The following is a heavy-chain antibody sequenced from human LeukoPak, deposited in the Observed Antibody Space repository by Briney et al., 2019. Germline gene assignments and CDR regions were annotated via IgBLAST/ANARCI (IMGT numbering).Heavy chain of an antibody. Sequence: GESLKISCKGSGYRFTSYWIGWVRQMPGKGLEWMGIIYPSDSDTRYSPSFQGQVTISADKSISTAYLQWSSLKASDTAMYYCATRSGSYGGSSGWFDPWGQGTLVTVSS. CDR1: GYRFTSYW. CDR3: ATRSGSYGGSSGWFDP. V-gene: IGHV5-51*01. D-gene: IGHD3-10*01. J-gene: IGHJ5*02. CDR2: IYPSDSDT.